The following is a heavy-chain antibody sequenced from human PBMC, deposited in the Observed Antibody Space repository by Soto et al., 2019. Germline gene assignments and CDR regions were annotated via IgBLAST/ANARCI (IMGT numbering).Heavy chain of an antibody. V-gene: IGHV3-48*01. CDR1: GFTFSSYS. CDR3: ARDINYGLFAY. J-gene: IGHJ4*02. D-gene: IGHD4-17*01. CDR2: ISSSSSTI. Sequence: EVQLVEAGGGLVQPGGSLRLSCAASGFTFSSYSMNWVRQAPGKGLEWVSYISSSSSTIYYADSVKCRFTISRDNAKNSPYLQMNSLRAEDTAVYYCARDINYGLFAYWGQGTLVTVSS.